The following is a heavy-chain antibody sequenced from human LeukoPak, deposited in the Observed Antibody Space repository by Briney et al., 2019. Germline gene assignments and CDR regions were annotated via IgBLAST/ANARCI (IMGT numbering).Heavy chain of an antibody. CDR1: GFTFSDYA. CDR3: ARSVPDYTRFDF. V-gene: IGHV3-23*05. CDR2: FKTYYNQV. J-gene: IGHJ4*02. D-gene: IGHD4-11*01. Sequence: AGGSLRLSCVASGFTFSDYAMNWVRQAPGKGLEWVSTFKTYYNQVYYAESVRGRFTISTDNSKNTAYLQMNGLRVEDTALYYCARSVPDYTRFDFWGQGALVTVSS.